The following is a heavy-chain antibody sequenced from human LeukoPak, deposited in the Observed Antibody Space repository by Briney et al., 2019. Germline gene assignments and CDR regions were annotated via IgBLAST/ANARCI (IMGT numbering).Heavy chain of an antibody. Sequence: GASVKVSCKASGYTFTGYYMHWVRQAPGQGLEWMGWINPNSGGTNYAQKFQGRVTMTRDTSISTAYMELSRLRSDDTAVYYCARDQVGGDSSPDYWGQGTLVTVSS. D-gene: IGHD2-21*02. CDR1: GYTFTGYY. CDR2: INPNSGGT. CDR3: ARDQVGGDSSPDY. V-gene: IGHV1-2*02. J-gene: IGHJ4*02.